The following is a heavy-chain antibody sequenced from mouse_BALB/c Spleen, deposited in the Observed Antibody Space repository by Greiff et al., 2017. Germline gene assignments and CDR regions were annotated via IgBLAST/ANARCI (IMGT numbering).Heavy chain of an antibody. CDR3: ARGGFDY. Sequence: QVHVKQSGAELAKPGASVKMSCKASGYTFTSYWMHWVKQRPGQGLEWIGYINPSTGYTEYNQKFKDKATLTADKSSSTAYMQLSSLTSEDSAVYYCARGGFDYWGQGTTLTVAS. CDR2: INPSTGYT. CDR1: GYTFTSYW. V-gene: IGHV1-7*01. J-gene: IGHJ2*01.